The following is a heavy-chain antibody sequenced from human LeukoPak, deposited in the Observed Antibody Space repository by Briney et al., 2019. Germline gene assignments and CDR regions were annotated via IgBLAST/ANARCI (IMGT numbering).Heavy chain of an antibody. CDR3: ARLRGGYYVDY. V-gene: IGHV3-66*04. CDR1: VFSVDTTF. D-gene: IGHD3-16*01. Sequence: VGSLRLSCAASVFSVDTTFMTWVRQAPVKGLEWGSLIYPGGGTYYADSVKGRFTISRDNSKNTLYLQMNSLRAADTAVYYCARLRGGYYVDYWGQGTLVTVSS. J-gene: IGHJ4*02. CDR2: IYPGGGT.